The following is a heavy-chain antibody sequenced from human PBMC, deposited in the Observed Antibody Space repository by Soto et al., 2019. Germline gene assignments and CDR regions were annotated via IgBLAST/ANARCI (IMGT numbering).Heavy chain of an antibody. CDR1: GGSISSYY. V-gene: IGHV4-59*08. CDR3: ARHPNSSGWTYWYFDL. D-gene: IGHD6-19*01. Sequence: QVQLQESGPGLVKPSETLSLTCTVSGGSISSYYWGWIRQPPGKGLEWIGYIYYSGSTNYNPSLKSRVTISVDTSKNQFSLKLSSVTAADTAVYYCARHPNSSGWTYWYFDLWGRGTLVTVSS. CDR2: IYYSGST. J-gene: IGHJ2*01.